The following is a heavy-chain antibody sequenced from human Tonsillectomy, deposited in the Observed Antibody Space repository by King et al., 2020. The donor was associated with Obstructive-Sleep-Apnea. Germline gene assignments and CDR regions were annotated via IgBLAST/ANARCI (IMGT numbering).Heavy chain of an antibody. CDR3: SKDLVTLSHPYYYYYALDV. Sequence: VQLVESGGGVVQPGGSLRLSCAASGFTFSSYGMPWVRQAPGKGLEGVAFVRYDGTHDYYADSVKGRFTISNDNSKNTLYLQMSNLRVEDTTVYYCSKDLVTLSHPYYYYYALDVWGQGTTVTVSS. CDR2: VRYDGTHD. CDR1: GFTFSSYG. J-gene: IGHJ6*02. V-gene: IGHV3-30*02. D-gene: IGHD4-23*01.